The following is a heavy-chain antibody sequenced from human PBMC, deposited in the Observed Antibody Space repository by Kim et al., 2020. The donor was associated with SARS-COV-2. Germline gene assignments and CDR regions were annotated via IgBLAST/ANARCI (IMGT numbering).Heavy chain of an antibody. J-gene: IGHJ4*02. CDR3: ARLYSGSYPTLGYGDY. D-gene: IGHD1-26*01. Sequence: GESLKISCKGSGYSFTSYWIGWVRQMPGKGLEWMGIIYPGDSDTRYSPSFQGQVTISADKSISTAYLQWSSLKASDTAMYYCARLYSGSYPTLGYGDYWGQGTLVTVSS. CDR1: GYSFTSYW. CDR2: IYPGDSDT. V-gene: IGHV5-51*01.